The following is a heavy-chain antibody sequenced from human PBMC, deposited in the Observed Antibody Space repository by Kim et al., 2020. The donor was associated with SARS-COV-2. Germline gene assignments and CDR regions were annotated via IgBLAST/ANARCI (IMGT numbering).Heavy chain of an antibody. J-gene: IGHJ4*02. Sequence: GGSLRLSCAASGFTFNDHAFHWVRQAPGKGLEWVSGIGWNSVSITYADSVKGRFSLSRDNSRNSVYLQMHSLRVEDTALYYCVRDADKGVGLFDSWGQGTLVTVSS. V-gene: IGHV3-9*01. D-gene: IGHD1-26*01. CDR2: IGWNSVSI. CDR1: GFTFNDHA. CDR3: VRDADKGVGLFDS.